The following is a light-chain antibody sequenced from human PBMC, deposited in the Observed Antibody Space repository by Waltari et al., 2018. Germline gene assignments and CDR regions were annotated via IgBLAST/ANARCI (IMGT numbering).Light chain of an antibody. CDR1: QSISSY. Sequence: DIQMTQFPSSPSASVGDRVTLSCRASQSISSYLNWYQQKPGKAPKLLIYAASSLQSGVPSRFSGSGSGTDFTLTISSLQPEDFATYYCQQSYSTPMYTFGQGTKLEIK. J-gene: IGKJ2*01. V-gene: IGKV1-39*01. CDR3: QQSYSTPMYT. CDR2: AAS.